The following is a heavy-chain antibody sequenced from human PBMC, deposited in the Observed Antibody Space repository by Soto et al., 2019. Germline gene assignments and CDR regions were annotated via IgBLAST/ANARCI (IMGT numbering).Heavy chain of an antibody. D-gene: IGHD2-2*01. V-gene: IGHV4-34*01. J-gene: IGHJ5*02. CDR2: INHSGST. CDR3: ASSSVVVPPTSGFDP. CDR1: GGSFSGYY. Sequence: QVQLQQWGAGLLKPSETLSLTCAVYGGSFSGYYWSWIRQPPGKGLEWIGDINHSGSTNYNPSLKGRLNISVDTSKNQFSLKLSSVTAADTAVYYCASSSVVVPPTSGFDPWGQGPLVTVSS.